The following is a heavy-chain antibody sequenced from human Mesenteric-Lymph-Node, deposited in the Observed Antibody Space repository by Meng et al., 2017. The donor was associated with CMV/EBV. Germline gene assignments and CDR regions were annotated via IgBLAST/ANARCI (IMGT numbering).Heavy chain of an antibody. CDR3: ARDRGIVVVPAAYNWFDP. V-gene: IGHV1-69*04. J-gene: IGHJ5*02. Sequence: SVKVSCKASGGTFDSHTISWVRQAPGQGLEWTGRIIPILGIANYAQKFQGRVTITADKSTSTAYMELSSLRSEDTAVYYCARDRGIVVVPAAYNWFDPWGQGTLVTVSS. CDR1: GGTFDSHT. D-gene: IGHD2-2*01. CDR2: IIPILGIA.